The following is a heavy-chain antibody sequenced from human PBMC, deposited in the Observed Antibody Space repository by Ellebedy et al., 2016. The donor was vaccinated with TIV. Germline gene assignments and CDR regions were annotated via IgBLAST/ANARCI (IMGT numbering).Heavy chain of an antibody. V-gene: IGHV1-69*13. Sequence: AASVKVSCKTSGGTFNNYALSWARQAPGQGLEWMGGIIPIFRTPTYAQTFRGRVTISADESTSTAYMELSSLRSEDTAVYYCARAESGGYAWDYWGQGTLVTVSS. J-gene: IGHJ4*02. D-gene: IGHD5-12*01. CDR2: IIPIFRTP. CDR3: ARAESGGYAWDY. CDR1: GGTFNNYA.